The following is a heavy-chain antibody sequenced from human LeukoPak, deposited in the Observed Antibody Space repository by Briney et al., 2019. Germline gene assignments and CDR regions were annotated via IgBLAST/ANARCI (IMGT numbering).Heavy chain of an antibody. CDR3: AKDWDITGTGDAFDI. CDR2: ISYDGSDK. J-gene: IGHJ3*02. V-gene: IGHV3-30*18. CDR1: GFTFSSYG. Sequence: GGSLGLSCAASGFTFSSYGIHWVRQAPGKGLEWVAVISYDGSDKYYADSVKGRFTISRDNSKNTLYLQMNSLRAEDTALYYCAKDWDITGTGDAFDIWGQGTMVTVSS. D-gene: IGHD1-20*01.